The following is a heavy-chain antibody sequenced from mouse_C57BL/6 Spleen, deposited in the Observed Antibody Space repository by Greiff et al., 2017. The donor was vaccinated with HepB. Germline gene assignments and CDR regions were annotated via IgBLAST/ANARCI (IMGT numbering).Heavy chain of an antibody. CDR2: ISSGSSTI. J-gene: IGHJ4*01. CDR1: GFTFSDYG. D-gene: IGHD2-2*01. V-gene: IGHV5-17*01. CDR3: ARSPPYGYGYAMDY. Sequence: EVKLMESGGGLVKPGGSLKLSCAASGFTFSDYGMHWVRQAPEKGLEWVAYISSGSSTIYYADTVKGRFTISRDNAKNTLFLQMTSLRSEDTAMYYCARSPPYGYGYAMDYWGQGTSVTVSS.